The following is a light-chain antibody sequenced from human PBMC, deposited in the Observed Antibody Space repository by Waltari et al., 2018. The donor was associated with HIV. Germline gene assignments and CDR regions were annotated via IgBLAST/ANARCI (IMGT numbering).Light chain of an antibody. V-gene: IGLV2-23*02. Sequence: QSALTQPASVSGSPGQSINISCNGSTSAVGTYNLVSWYQSFPGRPPKLIIYEVTKRPSGVSDRFSGSKSGNTASLTISGLQADDEAEYFCCSYVNTHSLMFGGGTTLTVL. CDR3: CSYVNTHSLM. CDR1: TSAVGTYNL. J-gene: IGLJ3*02. CDR2: EVT.